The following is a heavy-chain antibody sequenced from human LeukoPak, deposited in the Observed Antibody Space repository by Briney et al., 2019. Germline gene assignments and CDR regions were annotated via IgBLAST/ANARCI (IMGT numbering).Heavy chain of an antibody. D-gene: IGHD2-2*03. CDR1: EFSFSSYW. CDR2: IKSDGSAT. V-gene: IGHV3-74*01. Sequence: PGGSLRLSCAGSEFSFSSYWMHWVRQPPEKGLEWVFSIKSDGSATAYADSVKGRFSMSTDSAKYTAPLHMNSLRVEDTAMYYCAMDINGDLFHVWSQGTPVTVSS. J-gene: IGHJ4*02. CDR3: AMDINGDLFHV.